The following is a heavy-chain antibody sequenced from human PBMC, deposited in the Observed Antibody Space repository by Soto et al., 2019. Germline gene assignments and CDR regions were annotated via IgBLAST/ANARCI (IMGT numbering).Heavy chain of an antibody. CDR1: GYTFTSYY. J-gene: IGHJ5*02. CDR3: ARGWLPHLSWFAP. Sequence: ASVKVSCKACGYTFTSYYMHWVRQAPGEGLEWMAIINPSGGSTSYAQKFQGRVTMPRDPPTSTVYMELSSLRSEDTAVYYCARGWLPHLSWFAPWGQGTLVTVSS. V-gene: IGHV1-46*01. D-gene: IGHD5-12*01. CDR2: INPSGGST.